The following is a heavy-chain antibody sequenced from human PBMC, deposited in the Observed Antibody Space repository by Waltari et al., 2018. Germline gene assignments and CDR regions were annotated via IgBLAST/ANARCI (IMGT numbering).Heavy chain of an antibody. CDR2: INHSGSS. J-gene: IGHJ4*02. V-gene: IGHV4-34*02. D-gene: IGHD4-4*01. CDR3: AASYSNDNKRILSATWP. CDR1: GGSFSGYF. Sequence: QVQLQQWGAGLLKPSETLSLTCAVDGGSFSGYFWSGIRQPPGQGLEWIGEINHSGSSNYNPPIKSRMTISVYNTYRQSSLKLSSVTTADTAVYYCAASYSNDNKRILSATWPWSQGTRVTVST.